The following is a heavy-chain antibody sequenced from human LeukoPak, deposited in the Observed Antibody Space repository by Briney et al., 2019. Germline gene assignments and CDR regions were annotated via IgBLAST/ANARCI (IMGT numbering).Heavy chain of an antibody. J-gene: IGHJ6*02. Sequence: GESLKISCQGSGYSFTSYWIGWVRQMPGKGLEWMGIIYPGDSDTRYSPSFQGQVTISADKSISTAYLQWSSLKASDTAMYYCARHKGIAAAGKVNYYYGMDVWGQGTTVTVSS. D-gene: IGHD6-13*01. CDR1: GYSFTSYW. CDR2: IYPGDSDT. V-gene: IGHV5-51*01. CDR3: ARHKGIAAAGKVNYYYGMDV.